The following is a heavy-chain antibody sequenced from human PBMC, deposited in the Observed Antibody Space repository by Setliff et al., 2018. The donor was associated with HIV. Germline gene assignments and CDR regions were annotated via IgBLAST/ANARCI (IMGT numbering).Heavy chain of an antibody. V-gene: IGHV4-4*07. D-gene: IGHD6-13*01. CDR3: ARDRTHSKVPRPYYYMDV. Sequence: PSETLSLTCTVSGGSISSYYWSWIRQPAGKGLEWIGRIYTSGSTNYNPSLKSRVTMSVDTSKNQFSLKLSSVTAADTAVYYCARDRTHSKVPRPYYYMDVWGEGTTVTVSS. CDR1: GGSISSYY. J-gene: IGHJ6*03. CDR2: IYTSGST.